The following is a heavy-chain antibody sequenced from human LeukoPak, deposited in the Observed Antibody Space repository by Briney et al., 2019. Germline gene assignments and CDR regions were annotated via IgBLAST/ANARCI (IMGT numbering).Heavy chain of an antibody. V-gene: IGHV1-8*03. J-gene: IGHJ4*02. CDR2: MNPNSGNT. CDR1: GYTFTSYD. CDR3: ARGSVHQFYDFWSGYYLDY. Sequence: ASVKVSCKASGYTFTSYDINWVRQATGQGLEWMGWMNPNSGNTGYAQKFQGRVTITRSTSISTAYMELSSLRSEDTAVYYCARGSVHQFYDFWSGYYLDYWGQGTLVTVSS. D-gene: IGHD3-3*01.